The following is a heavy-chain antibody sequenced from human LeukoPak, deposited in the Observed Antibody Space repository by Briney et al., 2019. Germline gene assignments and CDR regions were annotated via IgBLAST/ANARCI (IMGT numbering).Heavy chain of an antibody. D-gene: IGHD5-12*01. CDR2: ISGRTGAA. CDR1: GFTFTTNA. V-gene: IGHV3-23*01. Sequence: GGSLRLSCAASGFTFTTNAMSWVRQAPGKGLEWVSAISGRTGAAYYADSEKGRFTISRDNSKSTLYLQMDSLRAEDTAVYYCAKCGNSGCHLIDYWGQGTLVTVSS. J-gene: IGHJ4*02. CDR3: AKCGNSGCHLIDY.